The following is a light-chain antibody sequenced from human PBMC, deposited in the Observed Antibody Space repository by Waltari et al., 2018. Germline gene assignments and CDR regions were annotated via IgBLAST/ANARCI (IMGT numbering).Light chain of an antibody. J-gene: IGKJ4*01. V-gene: IGKV3-20*01. CDR2: AAS. CDR1: HSLSSNY. CDR3: QHHGSSPP. Sequence: EIVLTQSPGTLSLSPGESATLSCRARHSLSSNYVAWYQQKPGQPPRLLISAASRRATGIPDRFSGSGSGTDFTLTIRRLEPGDFAVYYCQHHGSSPPFGGGTKVEIK.